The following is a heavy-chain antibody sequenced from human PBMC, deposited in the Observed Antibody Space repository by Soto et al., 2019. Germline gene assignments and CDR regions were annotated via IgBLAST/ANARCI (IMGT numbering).Heavy chain of an antibody. CDR1: GGSISSGGYY. CDR3: AISSGYADWFDP. Sequence: QVQLQESGPGLVKPSQTLSLTCTVSGGSISSGGYYWSWIRQHPGKGLEWIGYIYYSGSTYYNPSLKGRVTISVDTFKNQFSLKLRSVTAADTAVYYCAISSGYADWFDPWGQGTLVTVSS. D-gene: IGHD3-22*01. CDR2: IYYSGST. V-gene: IGHV4-31*03. J-gene: IGHJ5*02.